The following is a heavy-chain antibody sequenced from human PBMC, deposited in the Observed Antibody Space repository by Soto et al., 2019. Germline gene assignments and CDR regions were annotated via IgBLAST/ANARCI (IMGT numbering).Heavy chain of an antibody. Sequence: LRLSCAASGFTFSTSAMSWVRQAPGKGLEWVSTISGSNGNTYYADSVKCRFTISRDNSKNTLYLQMNSLRAEDTAIYYCAKGIKWQLPIDYWGQGTLVTVSS. CDR1: GFTFSTSA. J-gene: IGHJ4*02. CDR2: ISGSNGNT. V-gene: IGHV3-23*01. D-gene: IGHD1-26*01. CDR3: AKGIKWQLPIDY.